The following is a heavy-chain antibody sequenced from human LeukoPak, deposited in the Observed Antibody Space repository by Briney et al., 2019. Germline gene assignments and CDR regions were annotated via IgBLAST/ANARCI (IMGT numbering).Heavy chain of an antibody. CDR2: INQDGSEK. Sequence: PGGSLRLSCAASGFMFSSYWMTWVRQAPGKGLEWVANINQDGSEKLYVDSMKGRFTISRDNAKNSLSLQMNSLRAEDTAVYYCARIGYSSSCTDYWGQGTLVTVSS. CDR3: ARIGYSSSCTDY. D-gene: IGHD6-6*01. J-gene: IGHJ4*02. CDR1: GFMFSSYW. V-gene: IGHV3-7*01.